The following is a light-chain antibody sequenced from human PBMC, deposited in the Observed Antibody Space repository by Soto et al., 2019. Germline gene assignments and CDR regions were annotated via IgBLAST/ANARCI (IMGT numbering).Light chain of an antibody. Sequence: EIVMTQSPATLSVSPGERATLSCRASQSVSSNLAWYHQKPGQAPRLLIYGASTRATGIPARFSGSGSGTAFTLTTSSLQSEDFEVYYCQQYNNWLYTFGQGTKLEIK. CDR1: QSVSSN. CDR3: QQYNNWLYT. CDR2: GAS. J-gene: IGKJ2*01. V-gene: IGKV3-15*01.